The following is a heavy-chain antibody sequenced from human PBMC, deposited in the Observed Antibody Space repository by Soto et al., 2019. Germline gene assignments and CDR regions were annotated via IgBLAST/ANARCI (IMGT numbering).Heavy chain of an antibody. J-gene: IGHJ3*02. CDR3: ARTYTAGNPIGQGRDAFDI. CDR2: IHHSGST. Sequence: SETLSLTCTVSGFSISSGHYWGWIRQSPGKGLEWIGVIHHSGSTRYNPSLRSRISMSMEASRNQFSLNLDSVTAPDTALYFCARTYTAGNPIGQGRDAFDIWGQGTVVTVSS. CDR1: GFSISSGHY. D-gene: IGHD3-16*01. V-gene: IGHV4-38-2*02.